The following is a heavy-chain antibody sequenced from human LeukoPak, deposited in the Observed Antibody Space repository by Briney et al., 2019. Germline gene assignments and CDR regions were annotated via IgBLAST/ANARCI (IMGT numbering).Heavy chain of an antibody. Sequence: PSETLSLTCAVSGGSFSGYYWTWIRQPPGKGLEWIGEIGHSASTNYNPSLKSRVTISVETSKNQFSLKMSSVTAADTAVYYCARGSYYYYYGIDVWGQGTTVIVSS. V-gene: IGHV4-34*01. CDR3: ARGSYYYYYGIDV. CDR2: IGHSAST. CDR1: GGSFSGYY. J-gene: IGHJ6*02.